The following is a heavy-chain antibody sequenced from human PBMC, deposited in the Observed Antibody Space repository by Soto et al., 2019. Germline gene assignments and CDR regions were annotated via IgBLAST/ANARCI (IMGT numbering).Heavy chain of an antibody. J-gene: IGHJ4*02. CDR1: VFTFCDYA. CDR2: IRSKAYGGTT. D-gene: IGHD3-3*01. V-gene: IGHV3-49*04. CDR3: NRNYDFWRGYYNGTDY. Sequence: GESXRLSCTASVFTFCDYAMSWVRHAPGKGREWVGFIRSKAYGGTTEYAASVKGRFTISRDDYKSIDYLQMNSMKTEDKAVYYCNRNYDFWRGYYNGTDYWGQGTLVTVSS.